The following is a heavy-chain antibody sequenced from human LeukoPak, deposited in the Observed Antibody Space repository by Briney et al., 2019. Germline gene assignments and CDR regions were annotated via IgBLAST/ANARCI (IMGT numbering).Heavy chain of an antibody. CDR1: GYTFTGYH. D-gene: IGHD2-2*01. V-gene: IGHV1-2*06. CDR2: INPNSGDA. Sequence: ASVKVSCKASGYTFTGYHMHWVRQAPGQGLEWMGRINPNSGDANYAQKFQGRVTMTRDTSISTAYVELSRLRSDDTAVYYCARDYCSSTSCLFDYWGQGTLVTVSS. CDR3: ARDYCSSTSCLFDY. J-gene: IGHJ4*02.